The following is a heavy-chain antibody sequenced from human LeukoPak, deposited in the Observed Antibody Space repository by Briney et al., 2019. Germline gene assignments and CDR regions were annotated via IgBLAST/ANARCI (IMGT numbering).Heavy chain of an antibody. V-gene: IGHV1-8*01. J-gene: IGHJ4*02. CDR1: GYTFTSYD. Sequence: ASVNVSCKASGYTFTSYDINWVRQATGQGLEWMGWMNPNSGNTGYAQKFQGRVTMTRNTSISTAYMELSSLRSEDTAVYYCARSEEGYGDYVSWLGYWGQGTLVTVSS. CDR2: MNPNSGNT. CDR3: ARSEEGYGDYVSWLGY. D-gene: IGHD4-17*01.